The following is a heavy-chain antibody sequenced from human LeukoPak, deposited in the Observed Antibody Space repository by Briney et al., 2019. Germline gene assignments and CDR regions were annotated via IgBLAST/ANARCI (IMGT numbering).Heavy chain of an antibody. CDR2: IYYSGST. CDR1: GGSISSYY. J-gene: IGHJ4*02. CDR3: ARDIAAAGFDY. D-gene: IGHD6-13*01. V-gene: IGHV4-59*01. Sequence: PSQTLSLTCTVSGGSISSYYWSWIRQPPGKGLEWIGYIYYSGSTNSNPSLNSRVTISVDTSKNQFSLKLSSVTAADTAVYYCARDIAAAGFDYWGQGTLVTVSS.